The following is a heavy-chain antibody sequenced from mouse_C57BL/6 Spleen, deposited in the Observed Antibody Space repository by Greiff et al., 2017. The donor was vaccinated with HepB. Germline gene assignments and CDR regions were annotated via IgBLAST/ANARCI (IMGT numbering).Heavy chain of an antibody. D-gene: IGHD4-1*01. CDR3: ARRTGTGWYFDV. V-gene: IGHV1-64*01. J-gene: IGHJ1*03. Sequence: QVQLKQPGAELVKPGASVKLSCKASGYTFTSYWMHWVKQRPGQGLEWIGMIHPNSGSTNYNEKFKSKATLTVDKSSSTAYMQLSSLTSEDSAVYYCARRTGTGWYFDVWGTGTTVTVSS. CDR1: GYTFTSYW. CDR2: IHPNSGST.